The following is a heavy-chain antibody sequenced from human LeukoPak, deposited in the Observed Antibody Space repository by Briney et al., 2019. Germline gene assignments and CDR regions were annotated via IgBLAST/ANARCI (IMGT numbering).Heavy chain of an antibody. CDR1: GFTFDDYT. J-gene: IGHJ4*02. D-gene: IGHD4/OR15-4a*01. CDR2: ISWDGGSK. V-gene: IGHV3-43*01. Sequence: GGSLRLSCADSGFTFDDYTMLRVRQAPGKGLEWVSLISWDGGSKYYADSVKGRFTISRDNSKNSLYLQMNSLRTEDTALYYCAKVSDGGDYYIDYWGQGTLVSVSS. CDR3: AKVSDGGDYYIDY.